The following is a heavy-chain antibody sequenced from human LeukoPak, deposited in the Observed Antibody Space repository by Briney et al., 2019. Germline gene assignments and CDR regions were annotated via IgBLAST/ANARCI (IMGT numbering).Heavy chain of an antibody. CDR1: GFTFSSYG. CDR2: IWYDGSNK. D-gene: IGHD3-10*01. CDR3: ARGLTMGSRFDY. J-gene: IGHJ4*02. V-gene: IGHV3-33*01. Sequence: GRSLRLSCAASGFTFSSYGMHWVRQAPGKGLEWVAVIWYDGSNKYYADSVKGRFTISRDNSKNTLYLQMNSLRAEDTAVYYCARGLTMGSRFDYWGQGTLVTVSS.